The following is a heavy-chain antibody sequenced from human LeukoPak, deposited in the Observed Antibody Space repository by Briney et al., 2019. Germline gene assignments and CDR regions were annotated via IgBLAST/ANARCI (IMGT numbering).Heavy chain of an antibody. J-gene: IGHJ4*02. CDR2: ISGSSSTI. Sequence: PGGSLGLSCAASGFIFSSYAMNWVRQAPGKGLEWVSYISGSSSTIYNADSVKGRFTISRDNAKNTLYLQMNSLRDEDTAVYYCARVRFYYDSSGYGFFDYWGQGALVTVSS. D-gene: IGHD3-22*01. V-gene: IGHV3-48*02. CDR3: ARVRFYYDSSGYGFFDY. CDR1: GFIFSSYA.